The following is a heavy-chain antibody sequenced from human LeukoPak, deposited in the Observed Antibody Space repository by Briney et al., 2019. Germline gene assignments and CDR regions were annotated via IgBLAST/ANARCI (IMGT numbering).Heavy chain of an antibody. J-gene: IGHJ5*02. CDR2: IYHSGST. CDR1: GGSISSSNW. D-gene: IGHD3-22*01. CDR3: ARTRSSGYYYDWFDP. V-gene: IGHV4-4*02. Sequence: SGTLSLTCAVSGGSISSSNWWSWVRQPPGKGLEWIGEIYHSGSTNFNPSLKSRVTISVDKSKNQFSLKLSSVTAADTAVYYCARTRSSGYYYDWFDPWGQGTLVTVSS.